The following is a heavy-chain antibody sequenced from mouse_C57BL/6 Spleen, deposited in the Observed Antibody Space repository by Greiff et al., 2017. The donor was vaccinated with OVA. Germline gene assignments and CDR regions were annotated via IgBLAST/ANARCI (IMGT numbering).Heavy chain of an antibody. CDR2: IHPNSGST. CDR1: GYTFTSYW. Sequence: VQLQQSGAELVKPGASVKLSCKASGYTFTSYWMHWVKQRPGQGLEWIGMIHPNSGSTNYNEKFKSKATLTVDKSSSTAYMQLSSLTSEDSAVYYCARPSITTVVADWYFDVWGTGTTVTVSS. J-gene: IGHJ1*03. D-gene: IGHD1-1*01. V-gene: IGHV1-64*01. CDR3: ARPSITTVVADWYFDV.